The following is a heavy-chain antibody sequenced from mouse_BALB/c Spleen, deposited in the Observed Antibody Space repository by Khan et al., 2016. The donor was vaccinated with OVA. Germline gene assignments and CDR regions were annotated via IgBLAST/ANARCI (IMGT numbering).Heavy chain of an antibody. CDR1: GYSFTSYW. Sequence: QVQLQQPGAELVRPGASVKLSCKASGYSFTSYWMNWVKQRPGQGLEWIGMIHPSDSETTLNQKFKDKATLTVAKSSSTAYMQLSSPTSEDSAVFDSARGTPSSYWYFDVWGAGTTVTVSP. D-gene: IGHD6-1*01. J-gene: IGHJ1*01. CDR3: ARGTPSSYWYFDV. V-gene: IGHV1S82*01. CDR2: IHPSDSET.